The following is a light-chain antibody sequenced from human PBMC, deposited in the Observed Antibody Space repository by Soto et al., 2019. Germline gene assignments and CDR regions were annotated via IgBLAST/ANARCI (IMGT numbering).Light chain of an antibody. CDR2: DEF. J-gene: IGKJ4*01. V-gene: IGKV1-33*01. CDR1: HDIINY. Sequence: DIQMTQSPSSLSASVGDRVTITCQASHDIINYLNWFHQKPGEAPKLLIFDEFKLETGVPSRFSGSGSGTDFTLLISSLQHAEIATYYCQQYDNRPVTFGGGTKVEIK. CDR3: QQYDNRPVT.